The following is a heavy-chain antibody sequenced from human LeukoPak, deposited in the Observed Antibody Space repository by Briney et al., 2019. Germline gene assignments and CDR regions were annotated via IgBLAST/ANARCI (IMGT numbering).Heavy chain of an antibody. D-gene: IGHD1-1*01. Sequence: GGSLRLSCAASGFTFSDNYMTWVRRAPGKGLEWLSYISGNGGVIQYADSVKGRFTISRDNAKNLLYLQMDSLRVEDTAIYYCARDPRTVRIWGQGTLVTVSS. CDR2: ISGNGGVI. J-gene: IGHJ4*02. V-gene: IGHV3-11*04. CDR3: ARDPRTVRI. CDR1: GFTFSDNY.